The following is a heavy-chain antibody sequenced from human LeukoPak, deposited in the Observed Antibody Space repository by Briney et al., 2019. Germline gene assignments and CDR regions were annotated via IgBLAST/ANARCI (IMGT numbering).Heavy chain of an antibody. CDR1: GFSVSATY. V-gene: IGHV3-53*01. J-gene: IGHJ4*02. CDR2: IYSGGST. D-gene: IGHD7-27*01. Sequence: PGGSLRLSCAASGFSVSATYMSYVRQAPGKGLEWVSVIYSGGSTYYADSVKGRFTISRDNAKNSLYLQMNSLRAEDTAVYYCVRDHAWGFDYWGQGTLVSVSS. CDR3: VRDHAWGFDY.